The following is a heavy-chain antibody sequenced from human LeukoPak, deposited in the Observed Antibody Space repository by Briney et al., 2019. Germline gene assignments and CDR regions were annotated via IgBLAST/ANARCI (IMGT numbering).Heavy chain of an antibody. CDR2: IKQDGSAK. J-gene: IGHJ4*02. CDR3: ARAAYNSGPDY. Sequence: GGSLRLSCAASGFSFGNHWMSWVRQAPGKGLEGVAHIKQDGSAKYYVDSVKGRFTISRDNAKNSLYLQMNSLRAEDTAVYYCARAAYNSGPDYWGQGTLVTVSS. V-gene: IGHV3-7*01. CDR1: GFSFGNHW. D-gene: IGHD6-19*01.